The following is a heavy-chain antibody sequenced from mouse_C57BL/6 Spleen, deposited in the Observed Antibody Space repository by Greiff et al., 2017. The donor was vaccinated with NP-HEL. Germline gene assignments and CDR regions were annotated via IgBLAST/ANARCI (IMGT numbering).Heavy chain of an antibody. V-gene: IGHV1-53*01. CDR1: GYTFTSYW. D-gene: IGHD2-2*01. CDR3: ARSDGYDVYYAMDY. Sequence: VKLQQLGTELVKPGASVKLSCKASGYTFTSYWMHWVKQRPGQGLEWIGNINPSNGGTNYNEKFKSKATLTVDKSSSTAYMQLSSLTSEDSAVYYCARSDGYDVYYAMDYWGQGTSVTVSS. CDR2: INPSNGGT. J-gene: IGHJ4*01.